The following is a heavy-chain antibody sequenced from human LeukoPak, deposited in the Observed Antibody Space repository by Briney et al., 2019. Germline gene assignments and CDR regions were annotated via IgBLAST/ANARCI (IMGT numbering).Heavy chain of an antibody. D-gene: IGHD6-19*01. V-gene: IGHV3-30*04. CDR3: ARDRAVAGLIDY. J-gene: IGHJ4*02. Sequence: GRSLRLSCAASGFTFSSYAMHWVRQAPGKGLERVAVISYDGSNKYYADSVKGRFTISRDNSKNTLYLQMNSLRAEDTAVYYCARDRAVAGLIDYWGQGTLVTVSS. CDR2: ISYDGSNK. CDR1: GFTFSSYA.